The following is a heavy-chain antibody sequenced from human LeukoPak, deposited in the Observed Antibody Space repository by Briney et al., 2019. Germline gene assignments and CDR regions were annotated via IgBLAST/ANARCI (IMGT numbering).Heavy chain of an antibody. Sequence: GGSLRLSCAASGFTFNTYAVSWVRQTPEKGLEWVSAISGNGATTYYADSVRGRFTISRDNSRNTLYLQMNSLGAEDTAVYYCTTRRPVAILRGQYYFEYWGQGTLVTVSS. D-gene: IGHD5-12*01. CDR1: GFTFNTYA. J-gene: IGHJ4*02. V-gene: IGHV3-23*01. CDR2: ISGNGATT. CDR3: TTRRPVAILRGQYYFEY.